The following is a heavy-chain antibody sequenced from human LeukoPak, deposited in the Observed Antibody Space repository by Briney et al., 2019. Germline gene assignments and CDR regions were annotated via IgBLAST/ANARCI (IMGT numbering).Heavy chain of an antibody. J-gene: IGHJ4*02. CDR1: GGSFSGYY. V-gene: IGHV4-34*01. CDR3: ARELVDYDFWSGYYPKYYFDY. D-gene: IGHD3-3*01. CDR2: INHSGST. Sequence: SETLSLTCAVYGGSFSGYYWSWIRQPPGKGLEWIGEINHSGSTNYNPSPKSRVTISVDTSKNQFSLKLSSVTAADTAVYYCARELVDYDFWSGYYPKYYFDYWGQGTLVTVSS.